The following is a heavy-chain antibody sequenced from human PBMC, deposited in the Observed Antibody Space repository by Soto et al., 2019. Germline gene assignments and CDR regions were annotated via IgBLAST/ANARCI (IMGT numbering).Heavy chain of an antibody. V-gene: IGHV3-23*01. CDR1: GFTFSSRA. J-gene: IGHJ4*02. Sequence: LRLSCAASGFTFSSRAMSWVRQAPGKGLDWVSIISASGDNTYYADSVKGRFTISRDNSKNTLYLQVNSLRAEDTAVYYCAKLTYSDLWSGSHDSWGQGTLVTVSS. CDR3: AKLTYSDLWSGSHDS. CDR2: ISASGDNT. D-gene: IGHD3-3*01.